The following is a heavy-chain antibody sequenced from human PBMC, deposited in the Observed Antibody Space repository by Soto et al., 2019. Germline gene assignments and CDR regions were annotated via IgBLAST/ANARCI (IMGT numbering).Heavy chain of an antibody. CDR1: GFTFSSYS. D-gene: IGHD2-15*01. Sequence: GGSLRLSCAASGFTFSSYSMNWVRQAPGKGLEWVSSISSSSSYIYYADSVKGRFTISRDNAKNSLYLQMNSLRAEDTAVYYCARDCSGGSCYHLWGQGTLVTVSS. J-gene: IGHJ5*02. CDR2: ISSSSSYI. V-gene: IGHV3-21*01. CDR3: ARDCSGGSCYHL.